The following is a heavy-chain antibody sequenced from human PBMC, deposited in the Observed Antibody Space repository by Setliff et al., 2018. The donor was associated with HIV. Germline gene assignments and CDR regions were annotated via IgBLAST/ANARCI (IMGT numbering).Heavy chain of an antibody. Sequence: SETLSLTCTVSGGSISSSYWTWTRQPPGKGLEWIGNIHYSGSTNYNPPLKSRVTISVDTSRSQFSLKLSSVTAADTAVYCCARGRDKYGPIDYWGQGTLVTVSS. CDR1: GGSISSSY. D-gene: IGHD3-10*01. J-gene: IGHJ4*02. V-gene: IGHV4-59*01. CDR3: ARGRDKYGPIDY. CDR2: IHYSGST.